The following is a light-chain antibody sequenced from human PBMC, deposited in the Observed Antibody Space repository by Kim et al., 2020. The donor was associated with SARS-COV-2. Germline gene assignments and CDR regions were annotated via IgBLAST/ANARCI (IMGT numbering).Light chain of an antibody. Sequence: PGERVTLSCRASQSVSSSYLTWYQQKPGQAPRLLIYGASTRATGIPARFSGSGSGTDFTLTISSLQPEDFAVYYCQQDYNLWYTFGQGTKLE. V-gene: IGKV3D-7*01. CDR2: GAS. CDR1: QSVSSSY. J-gene: IGKJ2*01. CDR3: QQDYNLWYT.